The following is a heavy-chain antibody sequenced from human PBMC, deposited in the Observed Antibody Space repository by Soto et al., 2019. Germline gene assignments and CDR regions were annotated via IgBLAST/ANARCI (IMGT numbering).Heavy chain of an antibody. J-gene: IGHJ3*01. CDR2: INADGTST. Sequence: PGGSLRRSCAASGFTFSNLWMHWVSPVAGRGLEWVSRINADGTSTSYADSVKGRFTISRDNAKTALYLHVNSLRAQATAVSYCVKCVARGVGVPRFYFDASG. D-gene: IGHD5-12*01. CDR1: GFTFSNLW. V-gene: IGHV3-74*01. CDR3: VKCVARGVGVPRFYFDA.